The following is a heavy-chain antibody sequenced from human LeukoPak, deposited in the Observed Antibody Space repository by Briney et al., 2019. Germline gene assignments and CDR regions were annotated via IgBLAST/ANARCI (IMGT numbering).Heavy chain of an antibody. J-gene: IGHJ6*03. Sequence: PGGSLRLSCAASGFTFSSYWMSWVRQAPGKGLEWVAHIKQDGSEKYYVDSVKGRFAISRDNAKNSLYLQMNSLRAEDTAVYYCARVGYCSSTSCYYYYMDVWGKGTTVTVSS. V-gene: IGHV3-7*01. D-gene: IGHD2-2*01. CDR1: GFTFSSYW. CDR3: ARVGYCSSTSCYYYYMDV. CDR2: IKQDGSEK.